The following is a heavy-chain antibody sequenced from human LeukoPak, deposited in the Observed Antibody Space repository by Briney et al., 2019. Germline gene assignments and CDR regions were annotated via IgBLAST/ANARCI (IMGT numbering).Heavy chain of an antibody. CDR2: INPNSGGT. D-gene: IGHD2-21*02. CDR3: ASGGVVTAPDAFDI. V-gene: IGHV1-2*04. Sequence: ASVKVSYKASGYTFTGYYMHWVRQAPGQGLEWMGWINPNSGGTNYAQKFQGWVTMTRDTSISTAYMELSRLRSDDTAVYYCASGGVVTAPDAFDIWGQGTMVTVSS. CDR1: GYTFTGYY. J-gene: IGHJ3*02.